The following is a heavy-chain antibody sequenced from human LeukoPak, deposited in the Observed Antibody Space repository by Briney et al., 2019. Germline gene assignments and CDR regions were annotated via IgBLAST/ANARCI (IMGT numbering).Heavy chain of an antibody. V-gene: IGHV4-59*01. Sequence: SETLSLTCTVSGGSISSYYGNWIRQPPGKGLERIGYIYYSGSTNYNPSLKSRVTISVDTSKNQFSLKLSSVTAADTAVYYCARGHSGRGGIDPWGQGTLVTVSS. CDR2: IYYSGST. CDR3: ARGHSGRGGIDP. J-gene: IGHJ5*02. CDR1: GGSISSYY. D-gene: IGHD3-10*02.